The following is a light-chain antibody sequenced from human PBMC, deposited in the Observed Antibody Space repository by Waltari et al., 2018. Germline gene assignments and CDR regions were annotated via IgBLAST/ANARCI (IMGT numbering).Light chain of an antibody. Sequence: DIQMTQSPSPLSASVGSRVTITCRASQRLINWLAWFQQKPGKAPNLLIYKASNLECGVPSRFSGSGSGTEFTLTISSLQPDDFATYYCQQYMTNSWTFGQGTRVEVK. CDR1: QRLINW. J-gene: IGKJ1*01. CDR2: KAS. CDR3: QQYMTNSWT. V-gene: IGKV1-5*03.